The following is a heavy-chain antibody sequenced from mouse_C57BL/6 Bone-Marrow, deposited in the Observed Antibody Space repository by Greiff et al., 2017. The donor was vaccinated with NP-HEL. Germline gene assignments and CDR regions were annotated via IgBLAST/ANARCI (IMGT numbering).Heavy chain of an antibody. CDR1: GYTFTSYW. J-gene: IGHJ3*01. D-gene: IGHD1-1*01. CDR2: IYPGSGST. V-gene: IGHV1-55*01. CDR3: ARQAPIYYYGSSPWFAY. Sequence: QVQLQQPGAELVKPGASVKMSCKASGYTFTSYWITWVKQRPGQGLEWIGDIYPGSGSTNYIEKFKSKATLTVDTSSSTAYMQLSSLTSEDSAVYYCARQAPIYYYGSSPWFAYWGQGTLVTVSA.